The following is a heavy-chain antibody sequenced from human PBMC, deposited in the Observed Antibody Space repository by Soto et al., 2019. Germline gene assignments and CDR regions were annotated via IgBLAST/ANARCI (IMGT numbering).Heavy chain of an antibody. CDR1: GGSINIAGHS. CDR3: ARARYYDWCFDL. D-gene: IGHD3-9*01. CDR2: IYHSGSS. J-gene: IGHJ4*02. Sequence: PSETLSLTCTVSGGSINIAGHSLGWVRQSPGKGLEWIGYIYHSGSSYYNPSLQSRVTISVDRSKAQFYLTLTSVTAADTAVYFCARARYYDWCFDLWGMGKPVTVSS. V-gene: IGHV4-30-2*06.